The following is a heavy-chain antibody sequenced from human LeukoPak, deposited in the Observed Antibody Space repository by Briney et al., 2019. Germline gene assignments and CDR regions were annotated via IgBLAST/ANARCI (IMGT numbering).Heavy chain of an antibody. J-gene: IGHJ4*02. CDR1: GFTFSSYV. V-gene: IGHV3-64D*06. D-gene: IGHD1-26*01. Sequence: GGSLRLSCSASGFTFSSYVMHWVRQAPGKGLEYVSGINSNGGNTYYADSVKDRFTIYRDNSKNTLYLQMSSLRIGDTAVYYCVKNSPWEPAFFNYWGQGTLVTVSS. CDR2: INSNGGNT. CDR3: VKNSPWEPAFFNY.